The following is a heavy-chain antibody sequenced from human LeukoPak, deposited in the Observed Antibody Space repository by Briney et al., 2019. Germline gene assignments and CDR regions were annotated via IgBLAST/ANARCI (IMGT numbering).Heavy chain of an antibody. J-gene: IGHJ5*02. V-gene: IGHV4-4*07. Sequence: PSETLSLTCTVSGGSINSYYWSWIRQPAGKGLEWIGRIYTSGSTNYNPSLKSRVTISVDKSKNQFSLKLSSVTAADTAVYYCAREGVAAAGTRTWFDPWGQGTLVTVSS. CDR1: GGSINSYY. CDR3: AREGVAAAGTRTWFDP. CDR2: IYTSGST. D-gene: IGHD6-13*01.